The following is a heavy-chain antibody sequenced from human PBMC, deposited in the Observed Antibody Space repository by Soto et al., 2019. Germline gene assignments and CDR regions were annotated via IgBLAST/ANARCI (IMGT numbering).Heavy chain of an antibody. V-gene: IGHV1-3*01. J-gene: IGHJ4*02. CDR1: GYTFTSYA. CDR3: ARDPYYDSSGYGDY. Sequence: EASVKVSCKASGYTFTSYAMHWVRQAPGQRLEWMGWINAGNGYTKYSQKFQGRVTITRDTSASTAYMELSSLRSEDTAVYYCARDPYYDSSGYGDYWGQGTLVTVSS. D-gene: IGHD3-22*01. CDR2: INAGNGYT.